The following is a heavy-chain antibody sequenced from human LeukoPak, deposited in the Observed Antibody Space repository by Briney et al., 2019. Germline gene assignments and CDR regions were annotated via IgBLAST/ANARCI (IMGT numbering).Heavy chain of an antibody. Sequence: GGSLRLSCAASGFTFSSYDMHWVRQATGKGLEWVSAIGTAGDTYYPGSVKGRFTISRENAKNSLYLQMNSVRAGDTAVYYCARARAQLGAYYFDYWGQGTLSPSPQ. D-gene: IGHD1-1*01. CDR2: IGTAGDT. V-gene: IGHV3-13*01. J-gene: IGHJ4*02. CDR3: ARARAQLGAYYFDY. CDR1: GFTFSSYD.